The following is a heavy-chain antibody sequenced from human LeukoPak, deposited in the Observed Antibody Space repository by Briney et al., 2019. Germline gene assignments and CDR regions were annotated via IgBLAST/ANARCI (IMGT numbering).Heavy chain of an antibody. CDR1: GGSFSGYY. CDR2: IDHSGST. J-gene: IGHJ5*02. CDR3: ARRPPWAYGSGSYYSS. D-gene: IGHD3-10*01. Sequence: SETLSLTCAVYGGSFSGYYWSWIRQPPGKGLGWIGEIDHSGSTNYNPSLKSRVTISVDTSKNQFSLKLSSVTAADTAVYYCARRPPWAYGSGSYYSSWGQGTLVTVSS. V-gene: IGHV4-34*01.